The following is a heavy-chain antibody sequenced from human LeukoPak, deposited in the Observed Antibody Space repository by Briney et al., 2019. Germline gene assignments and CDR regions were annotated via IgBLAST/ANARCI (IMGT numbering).Heavy chain of an antibody. CDR1: GFTFSSYA. D-gene: IGHD6-19*01. CDR3: AKAQWPNPYFFDY. V-gene: IGHV3-23*01. CDR2: ISGSGGST. J-gene: IGHJ4*02. Sequence: GGSLKLSCEASGFTFSSYAMSWVRQAPGQGLEWVAAISGSGGSTYYAHSVQGRFTSSRHNSKNTLYLQLNSLRAERTAVYYCAKAQWPNPYFFDYWGQGTLVTVPS.